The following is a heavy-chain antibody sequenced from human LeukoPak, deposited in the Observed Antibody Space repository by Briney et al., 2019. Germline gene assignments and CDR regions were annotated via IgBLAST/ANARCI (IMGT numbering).Heavy chain of an antibody. CDR1: GYTFTSYG. CDR3: ARVSTIFGVEFLDS. Sequence: ASVKVSCKASGYTFTSYGISWVRQAPGQGLEWMGWISAYNGNTNYAQKLQGRVTMTTDTSTSTAYMELRSLRSDDTAVYYCARVSTIFGVEFLDSWGQGTLVTVSS. V-gene: IGHV1-18*01. J-gene: IGHJ4*02. CDR2: ISAYNGNT. D-gene: IGHD3-3*01.